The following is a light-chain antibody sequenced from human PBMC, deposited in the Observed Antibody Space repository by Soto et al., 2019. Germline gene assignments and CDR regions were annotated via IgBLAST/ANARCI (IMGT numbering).Light chain of an antibody. CDR1: QSVSSF. J-gene: IGKJ1*01. Sequence: EIVLTQSPATLSLSPVERATLSCRASQSVSSFLAWYQQKPGQAPRLPIYDASNRATGIPARFSGSGSGTDFTLTISSLEPEDFALYYCQQRSSWPRTFGQGTKGGYQ. CDR2: DAS. CDR3: QQRSSWPRT. V-gene: IGKV3-11*01.